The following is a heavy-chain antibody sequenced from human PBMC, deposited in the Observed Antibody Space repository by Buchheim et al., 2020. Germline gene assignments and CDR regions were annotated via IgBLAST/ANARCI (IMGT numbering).Heavy chain of an antibody. D-gene: IGHD1-26*01. Sequence: EVQLVESGGGLGQPGGPLRLSCAASGFILSSYWMSWVRKGQGKGMEWVANIKQDGSEKYYVDSVQGRCTISRDNAKNSLYLQMNSLRAEDTAVYYCARSGSYYDYWGQGTL. CDR3: ARSGSYYDY. CDR2: IKQDGSEK. V-gene: IGHV3-7*01. J-gene: IGHJ4*02. CDR1: GFILSSYW.